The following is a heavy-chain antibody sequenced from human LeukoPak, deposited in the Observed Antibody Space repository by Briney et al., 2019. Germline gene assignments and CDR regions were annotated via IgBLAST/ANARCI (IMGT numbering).Heavy chain of an antibody. CDR1: GYTFTSYY. J-gene: IGHJ3*02. V-gene: IGHV1-46*01. D-gene: IGHD6-6*01. CDR2: INPSGGST. Sequence: GASVTVSCMVSGYTFTSYYMYWVRRAPGQGLEWMGIINPSGGSTSYAQKFQGRVTMTRDTSTSTVYMELSSLRSEDTAVYYCARVGSMSSGGAFDMWGQGNMVTVSS. CDR3: ARVGSMSSGGAFDM.